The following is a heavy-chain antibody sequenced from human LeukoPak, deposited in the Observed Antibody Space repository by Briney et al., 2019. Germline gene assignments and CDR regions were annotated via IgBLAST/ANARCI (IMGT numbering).Heavy chain of an antibody. D-gene: IGHD3-10*01. Sequence: ASVKVSCKASGYTFTGYYMHWVRQAPGQGLEWMGWINPNSGGTNYAQKFQGRVTMTRDTSISTAYMELSRLRSDDTAVYDCASNTMVRGVVDRDFDYWGQGTLVTVSS. J-gene: IGHJ4*02. CDR1: GYTFTGYY. CDR2: INPNSGGT. V-gene: IGHV1-2*02. CDR3: ASNTMVRGVVDRDFDY.